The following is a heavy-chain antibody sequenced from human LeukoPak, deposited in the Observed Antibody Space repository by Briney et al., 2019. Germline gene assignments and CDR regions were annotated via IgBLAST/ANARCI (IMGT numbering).Heavy chain of an antibody. CDR2: IYYSGST. D-gene: IGHD3-9*01. J-gene: IGHJ4*02. CDR1: GGSISSGDYY. V-gene: IGHV4-30-4*01. CDR3: ARVHFDWLSFDY. Sequence: SQTLSLTCTVSGGSISSGDYYWSWIRQPPGKGLEWIGYIYYSGSTYYNPSLKSRVTISVDTSKNQFSLKLSSVTAADTAVYYCARVHFDWLSFDYWGQGTLVTVSS.